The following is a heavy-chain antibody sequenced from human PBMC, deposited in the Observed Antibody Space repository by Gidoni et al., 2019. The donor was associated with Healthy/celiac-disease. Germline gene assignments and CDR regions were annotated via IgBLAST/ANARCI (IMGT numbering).Heavy chain of an antibody. D-gene: IGHD6-13*01. V-gene: IGHV3-21*01. CDR1: GFPFSSYS. CDR3: ARGTSAAAGTPFDY. Sequence: EVQLVESGGGLVKPGGSLRLSCAASGFPFSSYSMNWVRQAPGKGLEWVSSISSSSSYIYYADSVKGRFTISRDNAKNSLYLQMNSLRAEDTAVYYCARGTSAAAGTPFDYWGQGTLVTVSS. CDR2: ISSSSSYI. J-gene: IGHJ4*02.